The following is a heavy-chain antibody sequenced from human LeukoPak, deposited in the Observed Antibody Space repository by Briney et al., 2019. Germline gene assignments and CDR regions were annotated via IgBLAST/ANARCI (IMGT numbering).Heavy chain of an antibody. CDR3: AGEIFGSGSYPDF. J-gene: IGHJ4*02. D-gene: IGHD3-10*01. Sequence: SLRLSCAASGFSFGTYAMHWVRQPPGQGLEWVALIWHDGSNKFYSNSVRGQFTISRDNSKITVYLQMNNLRPDDTAVYYCAGEIFGSGSYPDFWGQGTLVTVSS. V-gene: IGHV3-33*01. CDR1: GFSFGTYA. CDR2: IWHDGSNK.